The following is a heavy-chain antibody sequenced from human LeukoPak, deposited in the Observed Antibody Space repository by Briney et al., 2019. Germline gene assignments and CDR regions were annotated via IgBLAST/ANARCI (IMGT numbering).Heavy chain of an antibody. D-gene: IGHD3-3*01. CDR3: ARDWDYDFWGGYSSDAFDI. CDR1: GGSISSYY. CDR2: IYTSGST. Sequence: SETLSLTCTVSGGSISSYYWNWIRQPAGKGLEWIGRIYTSGSTNYNPSLKSRVTISVDTSKNQFSLKLSSVTAADTAVYYCARDWDYDFWGGYSSDAFDIWGQGTMVTVSS. V-gene: IGHV4-4*07. J-gene: IGHJ3*02.